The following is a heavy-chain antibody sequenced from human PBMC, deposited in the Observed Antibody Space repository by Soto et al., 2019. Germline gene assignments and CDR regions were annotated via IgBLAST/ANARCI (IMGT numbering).Heavy chain of an antibody. CDR2: IIPIFGTA. CDR1: GGTFSSYA. V-gene: IGHV1-69*13. J-gene: IGHJ5*02. CDR3: ASPHCSSNSCYDDAVWFDP. Sequence: SSVKVSCKASGGTFSSYAISWVRQAPVQGLEWMGWIIPIFGTANYAQKFQGRVTITADESTSTAYMELSSLRSKDTAVYYCASPHCSSNSCYDDAVWFDPWGQGTLVTVSS. D-gene: IGHD2-2*01.